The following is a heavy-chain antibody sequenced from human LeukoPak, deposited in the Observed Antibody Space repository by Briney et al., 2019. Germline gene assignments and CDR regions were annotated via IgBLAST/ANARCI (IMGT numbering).Heavy chain of an antibody. V-gene: IGHV3-23*01. Sequence: GGSLRLSCAASGFTFSSYAMSWVRQAPGKGLEWVSAISGSGGSTYYADSVKGRFTISRDNSKNTLYLQMNSLRAEDTAVYYCAKYGSGSYTYYYYYYGMDVWGQGTTVTVSS. CDR1: GFTFSSYA. J-gene: IGHJ6*02. CDR2: ISGSGGST. D-gene: IGHD3-10*01. CDR3: AKYGSGSYTYYYYYYGMDV.